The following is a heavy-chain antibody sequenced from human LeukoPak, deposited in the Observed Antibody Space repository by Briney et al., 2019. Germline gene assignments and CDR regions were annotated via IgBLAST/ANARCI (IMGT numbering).Heavy chain of an antibody. CDR2: INHSGST. CDR1: GGSFSGYY. J-gene: IGHJ4*02. CDR3: ARLTAVAGTSDY. V-gene: IGHV4-34*01. D-gene: IGHD6-19*01. Sequence: PSETLSLTCAVYGGSFSGYYWSWIRQPPGKGLEWIGEINHSGSTNYNPSLKSRVTISVDTSKNQFSLKLSSVTAADTAVYYCARLTAVAGTSDYWGQGTLVTVSS.